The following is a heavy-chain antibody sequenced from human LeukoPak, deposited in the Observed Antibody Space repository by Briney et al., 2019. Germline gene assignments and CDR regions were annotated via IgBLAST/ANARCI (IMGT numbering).Heavy chain of an antibody. Sequence: GGALRLSCVASGITFSTYLMHWVRPAPGKGLVWVSRINSDGSTTSYVDSVEGRFTISRDNAKNTLYLQMNILRTEDTAVYYCARAGTVVDYDPSDAFDVWGQGTMVTVSS. D-gene: IGHD3-22*01. V-gene: IGHV3-74*01. J-gene: IGHJ3*01. CDR2: INSDGSTT. CDR1: GITFSTYL. CDR3: ARAGTVVDYDPSDAFDV.